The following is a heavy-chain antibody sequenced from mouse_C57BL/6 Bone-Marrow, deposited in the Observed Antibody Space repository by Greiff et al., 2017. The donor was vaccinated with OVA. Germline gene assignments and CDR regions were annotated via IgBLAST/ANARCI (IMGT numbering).Heavy chain of an antibody. CDR2: IYPRDGST. J-gene: IGHJ4*01. V-gene: IGHV1-85*01. CDR1: GYTLTSYD. CDR3: AGIYYDYHYYAMDY. D-gene: IGHD2-4*01. Sequence: QVQLQQSGPELVKPGASVKLSCKASGYTLTSYDINWVKQRPGQGLEWIGWIYPRDGSTKYNEKFKGKATLTVDTSSSTAYMELHSLTSEDSAVYFCAGIYYDYHYYAMDYWGQGTSVTVSS.